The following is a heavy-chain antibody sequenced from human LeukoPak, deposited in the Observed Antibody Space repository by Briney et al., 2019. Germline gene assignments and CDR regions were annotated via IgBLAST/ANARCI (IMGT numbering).Heavy chain of an antibody. CDR1: GFTFSSYW. V-gene: IGHV3-7*01. CDR3: ARVDDYVWGSYPPYYFDY. Sequence: GGSLRLSCAASGFTFSSYWMSWVRQAPGKGLEWVANIKQDGSEKYYVDSVKGRFTISRDNAKNPLYLQMNSLRAEDTAVYYCARVDDYVWGSYPPYYFDYWGQGTLVTVSS. CDR2: IKQDGSEK. J-gene: IGHJ4*02. D-gene: IGHD3-16*02.